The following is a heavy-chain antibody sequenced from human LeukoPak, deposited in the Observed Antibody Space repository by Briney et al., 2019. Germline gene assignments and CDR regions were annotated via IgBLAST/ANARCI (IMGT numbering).Heavy chain of an antibody. D-gene: IGHD6-19*01. CDR2: ISHSGST. Sequence: SETLSLTCTVSGFSISSGYYWGWTRQPPGKGLEWIGSISHSGSTYYNPSLKSRVTISLDTSKNQFSLKLSSVTAADTAVYYCARSYSSGWYGGIDYWGQGTLVTVSS. CDR3: ARSYSSGWYGGIDY. J-gene: IGHJ4*02. CDR1: GFSISSGYY. V-gene: IGHV4-38-2*02.